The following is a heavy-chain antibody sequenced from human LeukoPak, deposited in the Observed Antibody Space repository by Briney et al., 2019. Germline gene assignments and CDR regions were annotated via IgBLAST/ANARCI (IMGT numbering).Heavy chain of an antibody. CDR3: ARQDCSGGSCSAATPKRGSFDP. D-gene: IGHD2-15*01. Sequence: SETLSLTCTVSGGSISSGSYYWSWIRQPAGKGLEWIGRVYTTGSTDYNPSLKSRVTISVDTSKNQFSLKLSSVTAADTAVYYCARQDCSGGSCSAATPKRGSFDPWGQGTLVTVSS. J-gene: IGHJ5*02. CDR2: VYTTGST. V-gene: IGHV4-61*02. CDR1: GGSISSGSYY.